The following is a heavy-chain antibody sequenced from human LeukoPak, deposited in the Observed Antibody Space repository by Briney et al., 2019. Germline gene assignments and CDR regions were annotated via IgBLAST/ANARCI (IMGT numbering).Heavy chain of an antibody. CDR1: GGSISSSSYY. Sequence: SETLSLTCTVSGGSISSSSYYWGWIRQPPGKGLEWIGSIYYSGSTYYNPSLKSRVTISVDTSKNQFSLKLSSVTAADTAVYYCAKEALFRGVHGNYFDYWGQGTLVTVSS. J-gene: IGHJ4*02. CDR3: AKEALFRGVHGNYFDY. D-gene: IGHD3-10*01. V-gene: IGHV4-39*02. CDR2: IYYSGST.